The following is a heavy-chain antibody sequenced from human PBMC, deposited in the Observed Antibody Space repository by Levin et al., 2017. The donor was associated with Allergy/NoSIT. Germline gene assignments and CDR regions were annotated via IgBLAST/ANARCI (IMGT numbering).Heavy chain of an antibody. J-gene: IGHJ6*02. CDR1: GFTFSSYG. V-gene: IGHV3-30*18. D-gene: IGHD3-22*01. CDR3: AKGLLRDSSGYYHYGMDV. CDR2: ISYDGSNK. Sequence: PGGSLRLSCAASGFTFSSYGMHWVRQAPGKGLEWVAVISYDGSNKYYADSVKGRFTISRDNSKNTLYLQMNSLRAEDTAVYYCAKGLLRDSSGYYHYGMDVWGQGTTVTVSS.